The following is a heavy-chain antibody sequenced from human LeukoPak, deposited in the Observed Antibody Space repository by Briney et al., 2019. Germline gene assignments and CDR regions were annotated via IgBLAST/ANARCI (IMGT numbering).Heavy chain of an antibody. CDR2: ISGSGSST. CDR1: GFTFSSYA. V-gene: IGHV3-23*01. Sequence: GGSLRLSCAASGFTFSSYAMSWVRQAPGKGLEWVSAISGSGSSTYYADSVKGRFTISRDNSKNTLYLQMNTLRAEDTAVYYCAKGHSSGWYYFDYWGQGTRVTVSS. D-gene: IGHD6-19*01. CDR3: AKGHSSGWYYFDY. J-gene: IGHJ4*02.